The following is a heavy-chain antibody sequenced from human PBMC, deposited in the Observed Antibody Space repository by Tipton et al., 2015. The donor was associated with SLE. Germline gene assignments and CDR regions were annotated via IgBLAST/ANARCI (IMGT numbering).Heavy chain of an antibody. V-gene: IGHV4-39*07. CDR1: GGSISSGSYY. Sequence: TLSLTCTVSGGSISSGSYYWSWIRQPPGKGLEWIGEINHSGSTNYNPSLKSRVTISVDTSKNQFSLKLSSVTAADTAVYYCAREVSLTGTTSFFDYWGQGTLVTVSS. CDR2: INHSGST. CDR3: AREVSLTGTTSFFDY. J-gene: IGHJ4*02. D-gene: IGHD1-7*01.